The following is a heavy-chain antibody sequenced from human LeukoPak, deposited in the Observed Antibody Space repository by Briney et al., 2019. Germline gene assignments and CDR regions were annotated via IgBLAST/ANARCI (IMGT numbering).Heavy chain of an antibody. D-gene: IGHD3-16*01. V-gene: IGHV1-18*01. CDR2: INTYYGNT. Sequence: ASVKVSRKASGYTFTNHGITWVRQAPGQGLEWMGRINTYYGNTNYAQKLQGRVTMTTDTFTTTAYMELRSLRSDDTAVYYCARDRLGADDVFDIWGQGTMVTVSS. CDR3: ARDRLGADDVFDI. J-gene: IGHJ3*02. CDR1: GYTFTNHG.